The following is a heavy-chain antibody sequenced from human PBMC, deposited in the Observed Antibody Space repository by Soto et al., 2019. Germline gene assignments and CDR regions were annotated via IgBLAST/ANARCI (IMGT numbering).Heavy chain of an antibody. D-gene: IGHD6-19*01. Sequence: GGSLRLSCAASGFTFRDYAMSWVRQAPGKGLEWVADISGSGNEARHADSVRGRFTIFRDNSRDTLFLQMNSLTVDDTAVYYCGKERRGSGWSVCNFWGQGTLVTVSS. CDR3: GKERRGSGWSVCNF. J-gene: IGHJ4*02. CDR1: GFTFRDYA. CDR2: ISGSGNEA. V-gene: IGHV3-23*01.